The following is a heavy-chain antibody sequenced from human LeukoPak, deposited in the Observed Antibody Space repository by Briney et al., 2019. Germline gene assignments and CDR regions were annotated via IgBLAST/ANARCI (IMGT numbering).Heavy chain of an antibody. CDR2: IDPNRGDR. D-gene: IGHD3-22*01. CDR3: ARDNYDKRFDY. J-gene: IGHJ4*02. CDR1: GCTFTSLY. V-gene: IGHV1-2*06. Sequence: ASVKVSCKTSGCTFTSLYIHWVRQAPGQGLEWMGRIDPNRGDRKFAQRFQDRVTFTTDASISTAYMELSSLGSDDTAVYYCARDNYDKRFDYWGQGTLVTVSP.